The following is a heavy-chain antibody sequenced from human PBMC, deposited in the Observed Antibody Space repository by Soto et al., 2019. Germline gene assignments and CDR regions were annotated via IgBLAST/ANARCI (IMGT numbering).Heavy chain of an antibody. CDR1: GFSLTTSGVG. J-gene: IGHJ4*02. CDR2: IYWDDDK. Sequence: QITLKESGPPVVKPTETLTLTCTFSGFSLTTSGVGVSWVRQSPGKAPERLALIYWDDDKRYSTSLKSKLTNTKDTSKNQVVLTMANVDPADTATYYCAHRVLRTVFGLVTTTAIYFDFWGQGTPVVVSS. V-gene: IGHV2-5*02. CDR3: AHRVLRTVFGLVTTTAIYFDF. D-gene: IGHD3-3*01.